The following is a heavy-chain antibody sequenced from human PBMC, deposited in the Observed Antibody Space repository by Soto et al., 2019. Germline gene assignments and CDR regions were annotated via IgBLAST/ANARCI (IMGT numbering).Heavy chain of an antibody. CDR2: ISASNGNT. V-gene: IGHV1-18*04. D-gene: IGHD2-2*02. Sequence: QVQLVQSGTEVRMPGTSVKVSCKTSGYTFIDYSITWVRQAPGQGLEWMGLISASNGNTEFAQKLQGRVSMTTDTSTGTAYMELRSLRSDDTAIYYCAREGLTSGYTFAYWGQGTLVTVSS. CDR1: GYTFIDYS. J-gene: IGHJ4*02. CDR3: AREGLTSGYTFAY.